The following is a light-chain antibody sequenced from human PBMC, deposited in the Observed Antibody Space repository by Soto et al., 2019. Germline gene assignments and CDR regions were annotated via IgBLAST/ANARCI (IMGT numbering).Light chain of an antibody. Sequence: DIQMTQSPSSLSASVGDRVTITCRASQGISNYLAWYQQKPGKVPKLLIYAASTLQSGVPSRFSGSGSGTDFTLNISSLQPEDVAPSYCRKYNSAPRTFGQGTKVEIK. CDR3: RKYNSAPRT. V-gene: IGKV1-27*01. J-gene: IGKJ1*01. CDR2: AAS. CDR1: QGISNY.